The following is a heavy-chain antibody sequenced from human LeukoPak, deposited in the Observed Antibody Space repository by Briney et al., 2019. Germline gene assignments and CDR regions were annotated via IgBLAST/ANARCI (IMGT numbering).Heavy chain of an antibody. CDR3: AKDLHLGFDY. D-gene: IGHD3-16*01. CDR1: GFTFSDYY. V-gene: IGHV3-11*04. CDR2: ISSSGSTI. Sequence: KSGGSLRLSCAASGFTFSDYYMSWIRQAPGKGLEWVSYISSSGSTIYYADSVKGRFTISRDNSKNTLYLQMNSLRAEDTAVYYCAKDLHLGFDYWGQGTLVTVSS. J-gene: IGHJ4*02.